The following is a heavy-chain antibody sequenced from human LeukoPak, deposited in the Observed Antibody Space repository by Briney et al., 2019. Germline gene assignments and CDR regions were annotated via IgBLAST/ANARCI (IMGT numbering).Heavy chain of an antibody. CDR2: IYYSGST. V-gene: IGHV4-59*01. CDR3: ARAASGAFDI. Sequence: PSETLSLTCTVSGGSLSSYYWSWIRQPPGKGLEWIGYIYYSGSTNYNPSLKSRVTISVDTSKNQFSLKLSSVTAADTAVYYCARAASGAFDIWGQGTMVTVSS. D-gene: IGHD3-10*01. J-gene: IGHJ3*02. CDR1: GGSLSSYY.